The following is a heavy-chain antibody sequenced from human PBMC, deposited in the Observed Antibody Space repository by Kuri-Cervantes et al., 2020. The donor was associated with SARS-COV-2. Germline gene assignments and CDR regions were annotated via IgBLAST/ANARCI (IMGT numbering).Heavy chain of an antibody. J-gene: IGHJ4*02. CDR2: IYHSGST. D-gene: IGHD3-3*01. V-gene: IGHV4-30-2*01. CDR1: GGSISSGGYS. Sequence: SETLSLTCAVSGGSISSGGYSWSWIRQPPGKGLEWIGYIYHSGSTYYNPSLKSRVTISVDTSKNQFSLKLSSVTAADTAVYYCARSVWSGYHFDYWGQGTLVTVSS. CDR3: ARSVWSGYHFDY.